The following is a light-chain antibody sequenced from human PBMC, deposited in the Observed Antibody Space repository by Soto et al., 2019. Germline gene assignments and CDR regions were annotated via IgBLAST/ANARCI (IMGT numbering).Light chain of an antibody. CDR3: FSYADTAYV. Sequence: QSALTQPPSASGSPGQSVTISCAGTSSDVGGYNYVSWYQQYPGKVPKLMIYEVSERPSGVPDRFSGSKSGNTAFLTVSGLQAEDEADYYCFSYADTAYVFGTGTKVTVL. CDR1: SSDVGGYNY. CDR2: EVS. J-gene: IGLJ1*01. V-gene: IGLV2-8*01.